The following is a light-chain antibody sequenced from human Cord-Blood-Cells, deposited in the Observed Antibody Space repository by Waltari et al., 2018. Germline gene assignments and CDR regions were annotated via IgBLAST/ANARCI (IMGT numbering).Light chain of an antibody. Sequence: DIVMTQSPDSLAVSLGESATINCKSSQRVLYSSNNKNYLAWYQQKPGQPPKLLIYWASIRESGVPDRFSGSGSGTDFTLTISSLQAEDVAVYYCQQYYSTPYTFGQGTKLEIK. CDR2: WAS. J-gene: IGKJ2*01. CDR3: QQYYSTPYT. CDR1: QRVLYSSNNKNY. V-gene: IGKV4-1*01.